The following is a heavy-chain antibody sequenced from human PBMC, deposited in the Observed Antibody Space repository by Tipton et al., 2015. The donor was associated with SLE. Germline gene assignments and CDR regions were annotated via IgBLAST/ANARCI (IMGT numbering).Heavy chain of an antibody. CDR2: IYHSGST. Sequence: LRLSCTVSGYSISSGYYWGWIRQPPGKGLEWIGSIYHSGSTYYNPSLKSRVTVSVDTSKNQFSLKLSSVTAADTAVYYCARDYSPEAYFDYWGQGTLVTVSS. CDR3: ARDYSPEAYFDY. V-gene: IGHV4-38-2*02. D-gene: IGHD6-13*01. J-gene: IGHJ4*02. CDR1: GYSISSGYY.